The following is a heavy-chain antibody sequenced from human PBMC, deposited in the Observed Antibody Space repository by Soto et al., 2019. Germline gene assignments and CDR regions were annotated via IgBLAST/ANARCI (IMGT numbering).Heavy chain of an antibody. Sequence: PGGSLRLSCVASGFTFSSYSMVWVRQSPGKGLEWVSYIFVDGTTIHYVDSVKGRFTVSRDNAQNSLFLLMNSLRAEDTGIYYCERDKDWAFDHWGQGTLVTVSS. CDR1: GFTFSSYS. CDR2: IFVDGTTI. D-gene: IGHD3-9*01. V-gene: IGHV3-48*03. J-gene: IGHJ4*02. CDR3: ERDKDWAFDH.